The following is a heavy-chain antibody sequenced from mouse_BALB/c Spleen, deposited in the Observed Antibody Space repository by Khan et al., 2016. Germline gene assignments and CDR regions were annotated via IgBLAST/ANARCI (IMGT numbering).Heavy chain of an antibody. CDR3: ARYDVDNYAMDD. V-gene: IGHV5-17*02. Sequence: EVELVESGGGLVQPGGSRKLSCAASGFTFSSFGMNWARPAPVKGLEWVAYISSGSSNIYYADTVKGRFTISRDNLENTLFLQMTSRRSEDAAMYYCARYDVDNYAMDDWGQGTSVTVSS. CDR1: GFTFSSFG. D-gene: IGHD2-12*01. CDR2: ISSGSSNI. J-gene: IGHJ4*01.